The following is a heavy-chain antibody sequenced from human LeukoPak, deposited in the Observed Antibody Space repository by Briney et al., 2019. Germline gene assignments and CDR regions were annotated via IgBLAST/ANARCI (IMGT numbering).Heavy chain of an antibody. Sequence: GGSLRLSCAASGFTVSSNYMSWVRQAPGKGLEWVSVIYSGGSTYYADSVKGRFTISRDNAKNSLYLQMNSLRAEDTALYYCAKDKGSTVTGLPDYWGQGTLVTVSS. V-gene: IGHV3-53*05. CDR2: IYSGGST. J-gene: IGHJ4*02. CDR3: AKDKGSTVTGLPDY. D-gene: IGHD4-17*01. CDR1: GFTVSSNY.